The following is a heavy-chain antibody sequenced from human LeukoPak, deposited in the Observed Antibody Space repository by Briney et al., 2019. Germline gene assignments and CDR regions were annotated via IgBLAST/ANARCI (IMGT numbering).Heavy chain of an antibody. CDR3: AHRRPYYDSSGYFRVSNAFDI. J-gene: IGHJ3*02. Sequence: SGPTLVNPTQTLTLTCTFSGFSLSTSGVGVSWIRQPPGKALEWLALIYWDDDKRYSPSLKSRLTITKDTSKNQVVLTMTNMDPVDTATYYCAHRRPYYDSSGYFRVSNAFDIWGQGTMVTVSS. CDR2: IYWDDDK. CDR1: GFSLSTSGVG. V-gene: IGHV2-5*02. D-gene: IGHD3-22*01.